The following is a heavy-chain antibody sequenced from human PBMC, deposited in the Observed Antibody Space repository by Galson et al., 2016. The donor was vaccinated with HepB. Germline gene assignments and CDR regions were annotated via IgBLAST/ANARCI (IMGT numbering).Heavy chain of an antibody. V-gene: IGHV4-34*01. CDR1: GLPFTDFF. Sequence: LRLSCAASGLPFTDFFMTWIRLAPGKGLEWIGEIDHRGGTNYNPSLLSQVTISIDTSKSHFSLRLSSVTAADTAVYYCAKSLIAVVGSGYYFDYWGQGSLVTVSS. CDR3: AKSLIAVVGSGYYFDY. D-gene: IGHD6-19*01. CDR2: IDHRGGT. J-gene: IGHJ4*02.